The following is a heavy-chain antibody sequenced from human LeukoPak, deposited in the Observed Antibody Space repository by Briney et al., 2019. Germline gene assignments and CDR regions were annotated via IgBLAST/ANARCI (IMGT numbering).Heavy chain of an antibody. Sequence: PGGSMRLSCAASGFTVSSNYMTWVRQAPGKGLGWSSVIYSGGSTYYAYSVKGRFTISRDNSKNTLYLQMNSLRAEDTAVYYCARVRYCSGGSCYYWGQGTLVTVSS. CDR3: ARVRYCSGGSCYY. CDR2: IYSGGST. D-gene: IGHD2-15*01. J-gene: IGHJ4*02. V-gene: IGHV3-66*02. CDR1: GFTVSSNY.